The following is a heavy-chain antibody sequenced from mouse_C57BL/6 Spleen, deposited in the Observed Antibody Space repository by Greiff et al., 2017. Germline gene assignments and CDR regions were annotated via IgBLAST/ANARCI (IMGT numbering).Heavy chain of an antibody. CDR3: ARSRWLLRDFDD. D-gene: IGHD2-3*01. J-gene: IGHJ1*03. CDR1: GYTFTDYS. V-gene: IGHV1-18*01. CDR2: INPNNGGT. Sequence: EVQLQQSGPELVKPGASVKIPCKTSGYTFTDYSMDWVKQSPGQSLEWIGDINPNNGGTIYNQKFKGKATLTVDTSSSTAYMELRSLTSEDTAVYYYARSRWLLRDFDDWGTGTTVTVSS.